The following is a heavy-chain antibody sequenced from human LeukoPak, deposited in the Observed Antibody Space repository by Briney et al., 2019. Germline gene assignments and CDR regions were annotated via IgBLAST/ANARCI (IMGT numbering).Heavy chain of an antibody. V-gene: IGHV1-24*01. CDR1: GYTLTELS. CDR3: ATDLSYGSGSYYPKPRGD. Sequence: ASVMVSCKVSGYTLTELSMHWVRQALGKGLEWMGGFDPEDGETIYAQKFQGRVTMTEDTSTDTAYMELSSLRSEDTAVYYCATDLSYGSGSYYPKPRGDWGQGTLVTVS. D-gene: IGHD3-10*01. CDR2: FDPEDGET. J-gene: IGHJ4*02.